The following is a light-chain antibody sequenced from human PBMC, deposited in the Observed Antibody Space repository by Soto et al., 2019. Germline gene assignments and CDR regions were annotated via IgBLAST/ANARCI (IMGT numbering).Light chain of an antibody. CDR3: QQYNSYSPWT. J-gene: IGKJ1*01. V-gene: IGKV1-5*03. CDR2: KAS. CDR1: QSVKSW. Sequence: DIQMTQSPSSLSASVGDSVTITCRASQSVKSWLAWYQQKPGKAPKLLIYKASDLESGVPSRFSGTGSGTEFTLTISSLQPDDLATYYCQQYNSYSPWTFGQGTKVEIK.